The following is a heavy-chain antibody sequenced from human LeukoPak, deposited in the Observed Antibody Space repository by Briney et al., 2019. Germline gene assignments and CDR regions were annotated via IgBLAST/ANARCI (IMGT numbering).Heavy chain of an antibody. CDR3: VQEGPRGLAFDI. J-gene: IGHJ3*02. Sequence: GGSLRHSCEASGVTFRSYVMSWVRQAPGKGPEWVSGISGSGGGTYYADSVKGRFAISRDNSKNTLYLQMNSLRAEDTAVYYCVQEGPRGLAFDIWGQGTKVTVSS. V-gene: IGHV3-23*01. CDR1: GVTFRSYV. CDR2: ISGSGGGT.